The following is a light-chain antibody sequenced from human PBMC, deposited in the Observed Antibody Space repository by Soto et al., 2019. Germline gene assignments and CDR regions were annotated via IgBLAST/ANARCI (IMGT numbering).Light chain of an antibody. J-gene: IGKJ4*01. CDR2: GAS. Sequence: EIVMTQSPATLSVSPGERATLSCGASQSVSNNLAWYQQKPGQAPRLLIYGASTRATGIPARFSGSGSGTEFTLSISSLQSEDFAVYYCQQYHNWVTFGGGTKVEIK. V-gene: IGKV3D-15*01. CDR1: QSVSNN. CDR3: QQYHNWVT.